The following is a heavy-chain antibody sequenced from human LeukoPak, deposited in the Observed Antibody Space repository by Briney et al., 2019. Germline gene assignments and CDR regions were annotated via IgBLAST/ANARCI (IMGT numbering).Heavy chain of an antibody. D-gene: IGHD2/OR15-2a*01. Sequence: SETLSLTCTVSGGSISSGAYYWGWIRQPPGKGLEWIGNIYYSGSTYYNPSLKSRITISVDTSKNQFSLKLSSVTAADTAVYFCARVSIFLSPPDIWGQGTMVTVSS. J-gene: IGHJ3*02. CDR2: IYYSGST. CDR1: GGSISSGAYY. V-gene: IGHV4-39*07. CDR3: ARVSIFLSPPDI.